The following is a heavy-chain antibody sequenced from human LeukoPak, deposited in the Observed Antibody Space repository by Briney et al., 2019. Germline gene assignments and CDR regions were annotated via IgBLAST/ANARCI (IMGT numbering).Heavy chain of an antibody. CDR1: GDTVYSKRAA. J-gene: IGHJ4*02. Sequence: SQTLSLTCAISGDTVYSKRAAWIWIRQSPSRGLEWLGRTYYRSKWYNDYAVSVKSRITINQDTSKNQFSLQLNSVTPEDTAVYYCTGGVITGVFDYRGQGTLVIVSS. CDR2: TYYRSKWYN. D-gene: IGHD3-10*01. V-gene: IGHV6-1*01. CDR3: TGGVITGVFDY.